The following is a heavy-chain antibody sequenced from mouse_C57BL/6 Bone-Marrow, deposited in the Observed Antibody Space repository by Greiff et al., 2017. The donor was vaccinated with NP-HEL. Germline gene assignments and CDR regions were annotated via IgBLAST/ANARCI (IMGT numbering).Heavy chain of an antibody. D-gene: IGHD1-1*01. Sequence: QVQLQQSGAELARPGASVKMSCKASGYTFTSYTMHWVKQRPGQGLEWIGYINPSSGYTKYNQKFKDKATLTADKSSSTAYMQLSSLTSEDSAVYYCARGHYYGSRAMDYWGKGTSVTVSS. CDR3: ARGHYYGSRAMDY. CDR2: INPSSGYT. J-gene: IGHJ4*01. CDR1: GYTFTSYT. V-gene: IGHV1-4*01.